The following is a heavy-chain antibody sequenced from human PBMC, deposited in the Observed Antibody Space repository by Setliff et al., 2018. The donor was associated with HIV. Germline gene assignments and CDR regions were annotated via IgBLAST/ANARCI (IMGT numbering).Heavy chain of an antibody. V-gene: IGHV3-33*08. Sequence: PGGSLRLSCAASGFTFSSYGMHWVRQAPGKGLDWVATIWHDGSDKYYEDSRKGRFTISRDNSKNTLYVQMNSLRVEDTAVYYCARDQLAMVRRNGMDVWGQGTTVTVS. CDR3: ARDQLAMVRRNGMDV. CDR2: IWHDGSDK. D-gene: IGHD3-10*01. J-gene: IGHJ6*02. CDR1: GFTFSSYG.